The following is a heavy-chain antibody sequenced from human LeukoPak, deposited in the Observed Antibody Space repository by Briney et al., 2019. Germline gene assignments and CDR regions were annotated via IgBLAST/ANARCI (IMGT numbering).Heavy chain of an antibody. Sequence: SETLSLTCTVSGGSISGYYWIWIRQPPGKGLEWIGYIYYSGNTKYNPSLKSRVTISVDTSKNQFSLKLSSVIAADTAVYYCARWAYDSSSRYFDYWGQGTLVTVSS. D-gene: IGHD3-22*01. J-gene: IGHJ4*02. V-gene: IGHV4-59*01. CDR2: IYYSGNT. CDR1: GGSISGYY. CDR3: ARWAYDSSSRYFDY.